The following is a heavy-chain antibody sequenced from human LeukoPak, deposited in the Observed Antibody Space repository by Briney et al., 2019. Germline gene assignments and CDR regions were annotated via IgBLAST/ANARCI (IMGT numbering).Heavy chain of an antibody. D-gene: IGHD1-26*01. V-gene: IGHV3-21*01. CDR2: ITSSGTYI. Sequence: GGSLRLSCAASGFTFNVFHMNWVRQSPGEGLEWISSITSSGTYITYADSIQGRFTIPRDNAKSSLYLQMNSLRVDDTALYYCARASGGWDLDYWGHGTLVTVSS. CDR1: GFTFNVFH. CDR3: ARASGGWDLDY. J-gene: IGHJ4*01.